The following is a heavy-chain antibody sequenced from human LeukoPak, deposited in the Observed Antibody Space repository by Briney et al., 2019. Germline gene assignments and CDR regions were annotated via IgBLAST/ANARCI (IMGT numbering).Heavy chain of an antibody. J-gene: IGHJ4*02. CDR2: IKGKTDGEIV. V-gene: IGHV3-15*01. Sequence: GGSLRLSCAASGFTVSSNYMSWVRQAPGKGLEWVGRIKGKTDGEIVDYAAPVKGRFTISRDDSENTLYLQMNSLKIEDTAVYYCTTVVLIPAAVEAHWGQGTLVIVSS. D-gene: IGHD2-2*01. CDR3: TTVVLIPAAVEAH. CDR1: GFTVSSNY.